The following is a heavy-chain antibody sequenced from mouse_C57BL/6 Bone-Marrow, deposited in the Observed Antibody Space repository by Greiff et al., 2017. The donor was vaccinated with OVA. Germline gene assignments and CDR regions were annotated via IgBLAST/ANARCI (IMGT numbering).Heavy chain of an antibody. CDR1: GFSLSTFGMG. Sequence: QVTLKESGPGILQPSQTLSLTCSFSGFSLSTFGMGVGWIRQPSGKGLEWLAHIWWDDDKYYNPALKSRLTISKDTSKNQVFLKIANVDTADTATYYCARIRIYYYGSSYVGFAYWGQGTLVTVSA. CDR3: ARIRIYYYGSSYVGFAY. CDR2: IWWDDDK. V-gene: IGHV8-8*01. J-gene: IGHJ3*01. D-gene: IGHD1-1*01.